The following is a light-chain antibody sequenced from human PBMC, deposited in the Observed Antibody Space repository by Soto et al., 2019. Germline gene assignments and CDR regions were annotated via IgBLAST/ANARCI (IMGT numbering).Light chain of an antibody. CDR3: QQSDNLPLT. CDR1: QGIAKY. CDR2: HAS. V-gene: IGKV1-33*01. J-gene: IGKJ4*01. Sequence: DTQMTQSPSSLSASVGDRVTITCQASQGIAKYLHWYQQKPGKAPKLLISHASNLQTGVPSRFSGSGSGTDFTFTISSLQPEDIATYYCQQSDNLPLTFGGGTKVEI.